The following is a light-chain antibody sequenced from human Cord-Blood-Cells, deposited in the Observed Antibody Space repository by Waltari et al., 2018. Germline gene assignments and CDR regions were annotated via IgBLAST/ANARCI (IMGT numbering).Light chain of an antibody. CDR3: CSYAGSSTYV. CDR2: VGI. CDR1: SRDVGRYNL. J-gene: IGLJ1*01. Sequence: QSALTQPASVSGSPGQSIPISCTGTSRDVGRYNLFSWYQQHPGKAPKLMIYVGIKRPSGVSNRFSGSKSGNTASLTSSGLQAEDEADYYCCSYAGSSTYVFGTGTKVTVL. V-gene: IGLV2-23*01.